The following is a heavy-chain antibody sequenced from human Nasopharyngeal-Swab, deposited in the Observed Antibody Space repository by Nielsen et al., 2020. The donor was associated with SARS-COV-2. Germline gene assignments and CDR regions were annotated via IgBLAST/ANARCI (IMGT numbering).Heavy chain of an antibody. CDR3: ARRNLYYDFWSGYYYYFDY. V-gene: IGHV3-7*01. CDR1: GFTFSSYW. CDR2: IKQDGSEK. J-gene: IGHJ4*02. Sequence: GESLKISCAASGFTFSSYWMSWARQAPGRGLEWVANIKQDGSEKYYVDSVKGRFTISRDNAKNSLYLQMNSLRAEDTAVYYCARRNLYYDFWSGYYYYFDYWGQGTLVTVSS. D-gene: IGHD3-3*01.